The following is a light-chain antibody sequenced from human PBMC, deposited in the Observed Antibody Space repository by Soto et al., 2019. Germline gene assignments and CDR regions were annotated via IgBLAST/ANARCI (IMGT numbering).Light chain of an antibody. J-gene: IGKJ5*01. CDR1: QSARIS. V-gene: IGKV3-15*01. CDR3: QQYNNWPPT. Sequence: ETVMTQSPATLSVSPGERATLSCRASQSARISLGWYQQKPGQAPRLLIYDVSTRATGVPARFSGSGSGTEFTLTISSPQYEDFAVYYCQQYNNWPPTFGQCTPREIK. CDR2: DVS.